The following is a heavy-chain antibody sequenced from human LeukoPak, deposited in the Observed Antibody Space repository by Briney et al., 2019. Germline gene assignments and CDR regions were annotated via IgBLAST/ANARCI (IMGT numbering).Heavy chain of an antibody. J-gene: IGHJ3*02. CDR2: IYPGDSDT. CDR3: ARLLRGGISGYAYDI. D-gene: IGHD6-25*01. Sequence: GESLKISCKGSGYSFNTYWIGWVRQMPGKGLEWMGIIYPGDSDTKYSPSFQGQVTISADKSISTAYLQWSSLRAEDTSVYYCARLLRGGISGYAYDIWGQGTMVTVSS. CDR1: GYSFNTYW. V-gene: IGHV5-51*01.